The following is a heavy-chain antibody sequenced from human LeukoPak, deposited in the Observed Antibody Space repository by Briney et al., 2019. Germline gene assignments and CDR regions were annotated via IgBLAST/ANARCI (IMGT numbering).Heavy chain of an antibody. CDR3: ARDRTTSTRGAFDI. CDR1: GVSISNYY. Sequence: SETLSLTCTVSGVSISNYYWSWIRQPPGKGLEWIGYIFYSGTSNYNPSLKSRVTISVDTSKNQFSLKLTSVTAADTAVYYCARDRTTSTRGAFDIWGQGTMVTVSS. D-gene: IGHD1-1*01. CDR2: IFYSGTS. J-gene: IGHJ3*02. V-gene: IGHV4-59*01.